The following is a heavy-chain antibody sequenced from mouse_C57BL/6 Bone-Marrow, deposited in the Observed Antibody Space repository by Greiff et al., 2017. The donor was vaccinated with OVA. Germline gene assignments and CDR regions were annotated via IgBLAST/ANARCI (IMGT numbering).Heavy chain of an antibody. CDR3: TRLGTTVVATNFDV. CDR2: IDPETGGT. Sequence: VQLQQSGAELVRPGASVTLSCKASGYTFTDYEMHWVKQTPVHGLEWIGAIDPETGGTAYNQKFKGKAILTADKSSSTAYMELRSLTSEDSAVYYCTRLGTTVVATNFDVWGTGTTVTVSS. V-gene: IGHV1-15*01. D-gene: IGHD1-1*01. CDR1: GYTFTDYE. J-gene: IGHJ1*03.